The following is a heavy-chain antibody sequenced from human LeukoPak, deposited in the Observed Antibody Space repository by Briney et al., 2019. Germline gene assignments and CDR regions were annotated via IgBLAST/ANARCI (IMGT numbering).Heavy chain of an antibody. CDR2: IYHSGST. CDR3: ARSVAGSFY. V-gene: IGHV4-38-2*01. D-gene: IGHD6-19*01. Sequence: SETLSLTCAVSGYSISSGYYWGWIRQPPGKGLEWIVSIYHSGSTYYNPSLKSRVTISVDTSKNQFSLKLSSVTAADTAVYYCARSVAGSFYWGQGTLVTVSS. J-gene: IGHJ4*02. CDR1: GYSISSGYY.